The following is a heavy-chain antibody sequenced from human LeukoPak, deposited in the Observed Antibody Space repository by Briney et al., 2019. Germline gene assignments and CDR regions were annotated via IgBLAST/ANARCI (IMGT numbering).Heavy chain of an antibody. V-gene: IGHV1-69*13. CDR3: ARGIVGATAPFQH. Sequence: EASVKVSCKASGGTFSSYAISWVRQAPGQGLEWMGEIIPIFGTANYAQKFQGRVTITADESTSTAYMELSSLRSEDTAVYYCARGIVGATAPFQHWGQGTLVTVSS. CDR2: IIPIFGTA. CDR1: GGTFSSYA. D-gene: IGHD1-26*01. J-gene: IGHJ1*01.